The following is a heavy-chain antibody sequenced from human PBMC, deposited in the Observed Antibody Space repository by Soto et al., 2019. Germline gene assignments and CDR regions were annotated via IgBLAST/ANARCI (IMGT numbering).Heavy chain of an antibody. V-gene: IGHV3-66*01. CDR3: ARDPWAADY. D-gene: IGHD3-16*01. J-gene: IGHJ4*02. CDR1: GFTVSTKY. CDR2: IYIGGST. Sequence: EVQLVESGGGLVQPGGSLRLSCAASGFTVSTKYMSWVRQAPGKGLEWVSVIYIGGSTFYEDSVRGRFTISRDNSKNTVNIKMNSLRAEDTAVYYCARDPWAADYWGQGTLVTVSS.